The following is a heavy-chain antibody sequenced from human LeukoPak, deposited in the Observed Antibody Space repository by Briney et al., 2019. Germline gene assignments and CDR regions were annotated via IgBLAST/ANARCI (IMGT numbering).Heavy chain of an antibody. D-gene: IGHD3-16*01. CDR1: GFSLSTSGMC. J-gene: IGHJ3*02. V-gene: IGHV2-70*11. CDR2: IDWDDDK. CDR3: ARMVWGLDPPAFDI. Sequence: SGPTLVNPTQTLTLTCTFSGFSLSTSGMCVSWIRQPPGKALEWLARIDWDDDKYYSTSLKTRLTISKDTSKNQVVLTMTNMDPVDTATYYCARMVWGLDPPAFDIWGQGTMVTVSS.